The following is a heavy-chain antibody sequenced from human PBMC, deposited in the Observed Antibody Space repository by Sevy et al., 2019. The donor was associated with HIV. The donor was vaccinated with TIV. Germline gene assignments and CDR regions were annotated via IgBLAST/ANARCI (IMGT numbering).Heavy chain of an antibody. CDR2: ISAYNGNT. D-gene: IGHD6-6*01. V-gene: IGHV1-18*01. CDR3: ASATPIEYSSSSLLYYYYGMDV. J-gene: IGHJ6*02. CDR1: GYTFTSYG. Sequence: ASVKVSCKASGYTFTSYGISWVRQAPGQGLEWMGWISAYNGNTNYAQKLQGSETMTTATSTSTAYMELRSLRSDDTAVYYCASATPIEYSSSSLLYYYYGMDVWGQGTTVTVSS.